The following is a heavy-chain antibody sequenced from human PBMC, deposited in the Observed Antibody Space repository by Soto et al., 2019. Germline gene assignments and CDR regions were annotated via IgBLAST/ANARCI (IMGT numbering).Heavy chain of an antibody. CDR1: GDSIISYY. D-gene: IGHD6-13*01. Sequence: SETLSLTCTVSGDSIISYYWTWIRQPPGKGLEWIGEIYHSGSTNYNSSLKSRVTISVDKSKNQFSLKLSSVTAADTAVYYCARDQAQYSSSWYNYYYYGMDVWGQGTTVTVSS. J-gene: IGHJ6*02. CDR3: ARDQAQYSSSWYNYYYYGMDV. V-gene: IGHV4-59*12. CDR2: IYHSGST.